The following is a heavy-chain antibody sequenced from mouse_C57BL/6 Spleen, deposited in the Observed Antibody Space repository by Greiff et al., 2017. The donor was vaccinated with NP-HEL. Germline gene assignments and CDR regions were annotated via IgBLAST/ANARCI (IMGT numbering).Heavy chain of an antibody. V-gene: IGHV1-39*01. CDR2: LNHNYGTT. J-gene: IGHJ2*01. D-gene: IGHD1-1*01. CDR1: GYSFTDYN. Sequence: VQLQQSGPELFQPGASVKISCKASGYSFTDYNMNWVKQSNGKSLEWLGVLNHNYGTTSYNQKFKGKGTLTVDQSSSTAYMQLNSLTSEDSAVYNCARKPYYGSSLYYFDYWGQGTTLTVSS. CDR3: ARKPYYGSSLYYFDY.